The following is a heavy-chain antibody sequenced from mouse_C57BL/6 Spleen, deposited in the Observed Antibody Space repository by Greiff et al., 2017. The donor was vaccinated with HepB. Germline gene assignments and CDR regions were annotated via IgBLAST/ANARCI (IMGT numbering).Heavy chain of an antibody. V-gene: IGHV5-4*01. CDR1: GFTFSSYA. Sequence: EVQGVESGGGLVKPGGSLKLSCAASGFTFSSYAMSWVRQTPEKRLEWVATISDGGSYTYYPDNVKGRFTISRDNAKNNLYLQMSHLKSEDTAMYYCARDGGYFPYWYFDVWGTGTTVTVSS. CDR3: ARDGGYFPYWYFDV. J-gene: IGHJ1*03. D-gene: IGHD2-3*01. CDR2: ISDGGSYT.